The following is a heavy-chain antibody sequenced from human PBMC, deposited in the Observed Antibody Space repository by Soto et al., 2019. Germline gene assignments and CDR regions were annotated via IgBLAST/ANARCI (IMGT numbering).Heavy chain of an antibody. J-gene: IGHJ5*02. D-gene: IGHD3-9*01. Sequence: SETLSLTCTVSGGSFSSGAYHWSWVRQHPGQGLEWIASISYRGITYSNPSLKSRLSMSVDTSKNQFSLNLTSVTAADTAVYHCARMSATGTRWFDPWGQGTLVTVSS. CDR2: ISYRGIT. V-gene: IGHV4-31*03. CDR3: ARMSATGTRWFDP. CDR1: GGSFSSGAYH.